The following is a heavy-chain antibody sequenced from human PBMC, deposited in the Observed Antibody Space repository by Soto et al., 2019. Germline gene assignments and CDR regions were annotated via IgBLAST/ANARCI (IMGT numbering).Heavy chain of an antibody. Sequence: GGSLRLSCAASGFTFSNYVMNWVRQAPGKGLDWVSAISASGGSTYYADSVKGRFTISRDNSKNTLYLQMSSLRAEDTAVYYCAKGPVGSGYELAYWGRGTLVPVSS. CDR1: GFTFSNYV. CDR2: ISASGGST. V-gene: IGHV3-23*01. D-gene: IGHD5-12*01. CDR3: AKGPVGSGYELAY. J-gene: IGHJ4*02.